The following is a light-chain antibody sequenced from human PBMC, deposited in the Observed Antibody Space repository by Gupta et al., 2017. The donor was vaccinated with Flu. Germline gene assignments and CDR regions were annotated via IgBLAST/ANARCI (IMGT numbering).Light chain of an antibody. Sequence: DIQITHSPSSLSASVGDRVTITCRASPGISNYLAWYQQKPWKVPKLLIYAASTLQSGVTSRFRGSGSGTDFTLTISSLQPEDVANPYCLKDNSAPLTFGGGTKVEIK. CDR3: LKDNSAPLT. J-gene: IGKJ4*01. CDR1: PGISNY. V-gene: IGKV1-27*01. CDR2: AAS.